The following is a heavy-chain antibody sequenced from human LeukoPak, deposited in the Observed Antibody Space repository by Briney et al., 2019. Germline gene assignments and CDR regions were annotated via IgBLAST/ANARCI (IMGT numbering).Heavy chain of an antibody. CDR3: ARGHVPAAMDYFDY. V-gene: IGHV1-69*13. CDR2: IIPIFGTA. Sequence: ASVKVSCKASGGTFSSYAISWVRQAPGQGLEWMGGIIPIFGTANYAQKFQGRVTITADESTSTAYMELSSLRSEDTAVYYCARGHVPAAMDYFDYWGQGTLVTVSS. D-gene: IGHD2-2*01. J-gene: IGHJ4*02. CDR1: GGTFSSYA.